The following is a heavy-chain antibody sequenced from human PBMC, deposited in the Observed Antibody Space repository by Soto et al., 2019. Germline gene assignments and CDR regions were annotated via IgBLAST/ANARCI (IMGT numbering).Heavy chain of an antibody. V-gene: IGHV1-2*04. Sequence: AASVKVSCKASGYTFTGYYMHWVRQAPGQGLEWMGWINPNSGGTNYAQKFQGWVTMTRDTSISTAYMELSRLRSDDTAVYYCARGGRAGLLLLSYYYYGMDVWGQGTTVTVSS. CDR3: ARGGRAGLLLLSYYYYGMDV. CDR2: INPNSGGT. J-gene: IGHJ6*02. D-gene: IGHD3-22*01. CDR1: GYTFTGYY.